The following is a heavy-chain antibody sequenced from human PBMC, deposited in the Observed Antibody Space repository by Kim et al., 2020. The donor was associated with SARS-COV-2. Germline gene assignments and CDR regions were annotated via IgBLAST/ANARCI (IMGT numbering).Heavy chain of an antibody. Sequence: GGSLRLSCTASGFFFVESYMLWIRQAPRKGLEWVAHINSRTDDIKYGESVKGRFVISRNNAKYTLDLEMADLREEDSGVYFCVRGHVSKSSAMWNWGQGRPVTVS. CDR3: VRGHVSKSSAMWN. V-gene: IGHV3-11*03. J-gene: IGHJ4*02. CDR2: INSRTDDI. D-gene: IGHD4-4*01. CDR1: GFFFVESY.